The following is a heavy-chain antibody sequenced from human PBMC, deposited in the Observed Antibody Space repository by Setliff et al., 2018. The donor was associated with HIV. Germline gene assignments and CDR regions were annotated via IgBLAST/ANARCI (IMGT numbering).Heavy chain of an antibody. V-gene: IGHV3-21*01. CDR1: GFTFSSYS. Sequence: GGSLRLSCAASGFTFSSYSMNWVRQAPGKRLEWVSSISSSSSYIYYADSVKGRFTISRDNAKNSLYLQMNSLRAEDTAVYYCARAFKVSSSWMGFDYWGQGTLVTVSS. J-gene: IGHJ4*02. CDR2: ISSSSSYI. D-gene: IGHD6-13*01. CDR3: ARAFKVSSSWMGFDY.